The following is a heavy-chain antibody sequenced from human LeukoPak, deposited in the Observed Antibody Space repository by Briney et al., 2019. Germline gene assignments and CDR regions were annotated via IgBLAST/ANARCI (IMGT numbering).Heavy chain of an antibody. CDR3: ARDGQLWSEYFQH. D-gene: IGHD3-10*01. J-gene: IGHJ1*01. CDR1: GFTVSSNY. Sequence: GGSLRLSCAASGFTVSSNYMSWVRQAPGKGLEGVSVIYSGGSTYYADSVKGRFTISRDNSKNTLYLQMNSLRAEATAVYYCARDGQLWSEYFQHWGQGTLVTVSS. V-gene: IGHV3-66*01. CDR2: IYSGGST.